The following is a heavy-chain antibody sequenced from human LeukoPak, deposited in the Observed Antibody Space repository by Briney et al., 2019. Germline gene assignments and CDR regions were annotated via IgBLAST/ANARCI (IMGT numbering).Heavy chain of an antibody. CDR2: IGTAGDT. Sequence: GGSLRLSCATSGFTFSSYAMHWVRQATGKGLEWVSAIGTAGDTFYPGSVKGRFTISRENAKNSLSLQMNSLRAEDTAVYYCATSLGPLTEYWGQGTLVTVSS. D-gene: IGHD7-27*01. V-gene: IGHV3-13*01. CDR3: ATSLGPLTEY. J-gene: IGHJ4*02. CDR1: GFTFSSYA.